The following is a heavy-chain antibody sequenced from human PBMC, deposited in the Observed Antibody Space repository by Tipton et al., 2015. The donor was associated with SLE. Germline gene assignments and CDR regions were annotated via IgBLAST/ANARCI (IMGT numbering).Heavy chain of an antibody. CDR2: MYYSGSA. CDR1: GGSISSHY. V-gene: IGHV4-59*11. D-gene: IGHD6-19*01. J-gene: IGHJ6*02. CDR3: ARELGVAGYYYYGMDV. Sequence: TLSLTCTVSGGSISSHYWSWIRQPPGKGLEWIGYMYYSGSANYNPSLKSRVTISVDTSKKQFSLKLSSVTAADTAVYYCARELGVAGYYYYGMDVWGQGTTVTVSS.